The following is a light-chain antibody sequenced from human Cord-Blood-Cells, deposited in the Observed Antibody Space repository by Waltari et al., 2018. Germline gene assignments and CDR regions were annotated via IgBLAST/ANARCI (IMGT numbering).Light chain of an antibody. J-gene: IGKJ5*01. Sequence: DIQMTQSPSSLSASVGDRATITCQASQDISNYLNWYQQKQGKAPKPLIYDASNLETGVPSRFSGSGSGTDFTFTISSLQPEDIATYYCQQYDNLPITFGQGTRLEIK. CDR1: QDISNY. CDR2: DAS. V-gene: IGKV1-33*01. CDR3: QQYDNLPIT.